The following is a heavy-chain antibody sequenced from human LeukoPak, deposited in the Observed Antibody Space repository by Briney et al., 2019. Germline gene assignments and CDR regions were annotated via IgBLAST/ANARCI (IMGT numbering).Heavy chain of an antibody. Sequence: SETLSLTCSVSGGSIRDYSWSWIRQPPGKELEWIGYDFYTGSTNFDPSIKSRVTMSTNTSKNQFSLKLASVTAADTAVYYCASHFGSGFDSWGQGTLVTVSS. J-gene: IGHJ4*02. D-gene: IGHD3-10*01. CDR3: ASHFGSGFDS. CDR2: DFYTGST. CDR1: GGSIRDYS. V-gene: IGHV4-59*01.